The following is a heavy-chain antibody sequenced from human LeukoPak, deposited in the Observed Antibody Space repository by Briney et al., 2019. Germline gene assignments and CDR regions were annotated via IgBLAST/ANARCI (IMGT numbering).Heavy chain of an antibody. Sequence: PGRSLRLSCAASGFTFGSYGMHWVRQAPGKGLEWAAVIWYDGSNKYYADSVKGRFTISRDNSKNTLYLQMNSLRAEDTAVYYCARDLRYCSSTSCYAALGYWGQGTLVTVSS. J-gene: IGHJ4*02. CDR3: ARDLRYCSSTSCYAALGY. D-gene: IGHD2-2*01. CDR1: GFTFGSYG. V-gene: IGHV3-33*01. CDR2: IWYDGSNK.